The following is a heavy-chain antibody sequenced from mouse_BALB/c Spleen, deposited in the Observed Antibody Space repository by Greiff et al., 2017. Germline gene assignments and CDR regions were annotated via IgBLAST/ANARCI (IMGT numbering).Heavy chain of an antibody. V-gene: IGHV5-17*02. CDR2: ISSGSSTI. CDR3: ARGYGNSYFDY. CDR1: GFTFSSFG. J-gene: IGHJ2*01. D-gene: IGHD2-1*01. Sequence: EVNVVESGGGLVQPGGSRKLSCAASGFTFSSFGMHWVRQAPEKGLEWVAYISSGSSTIYYADTVKGRFTISRDNPKNTLFLQMTSLRSEDTAMYYCARGYGNSYFDYWGQGTTLTVSS.